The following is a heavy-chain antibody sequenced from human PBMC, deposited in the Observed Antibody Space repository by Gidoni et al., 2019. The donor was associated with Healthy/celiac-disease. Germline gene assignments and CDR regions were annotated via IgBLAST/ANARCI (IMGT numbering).Heavy chain of an antibody. V-gene: IGHV3-21*01. J-gene: IGHJ3*02. CDR3: ARDTDYDDAFDI. CDR1: GFPFSSYS. CDR2: ISSSSSYI. Sequence: EVQLVESGGGLVKPGGSLSLSCAASGFPFSSYSMNWVRQAPGKGLECVSSISSSSSYIYYADSVKGRFTISRDNSKNSLYLQMNSLRAEDTAVYYCARDTDYDDAFDIWGQGTMVTVSS. D-gene: IGHD4-17*01.